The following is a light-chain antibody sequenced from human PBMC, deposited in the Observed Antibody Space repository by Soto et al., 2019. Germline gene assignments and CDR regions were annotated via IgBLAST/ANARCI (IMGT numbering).Light chain of an antibody. CDR2: DAS. V-gene: IGKV3-11*01. CDR3: QQRSNWLWT. J-gene: IGKJ1*01. Sequence: EIVLTQSAATLSLSPGERATLSWRASQSVSSYLAWYQQKPGQAPRLLIYDASNRATGIPARFSGSGSGTDFTLTISSLEPEDFAVYYCQQRSNWLWTFGQGTKVDIK. CDR1: QSVSSY.